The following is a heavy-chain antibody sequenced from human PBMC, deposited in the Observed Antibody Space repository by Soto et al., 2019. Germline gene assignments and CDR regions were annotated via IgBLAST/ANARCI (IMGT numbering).Heavy chain of an antibody. Sequence: QVQLVESGGGVVQPGRSLRLSCAASGFTFSSYAMHWVRQAPGKGLEWVAVISYDGSNKYYADSVKGRFTISRDNSKNTLYLQMNSLRAEDTDVYYCARSYSSSWHEMEKFDYWGQGTLVTVSS. CDR1: GFTFSSYA. CDR2: ISYDGSNK. V-gene: IGHV3-30-3*01. CDR3: ARSYSSSWHEMEKFDY. D-gene: IGHD6-13*01. J-gene: IGHJ4*02.